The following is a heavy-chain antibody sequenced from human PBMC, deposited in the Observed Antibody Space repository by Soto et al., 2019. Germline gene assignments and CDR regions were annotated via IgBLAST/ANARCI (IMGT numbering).Heavy chain of an antibody. CDR1: GDSISSSNNY. CDR2: MYNGGST. CDR3: AGWELLRGVDY. V-gene: IGHV4-39*07. Sequence: PSETLSLTCTVSGDSISSSNNYWGWIRQPPGKGLEWIGSMYNGGSTYYNPSLKSRVTISVDTSKNQFSLKLSSVTAADTAVYYCAGWELLRGVDYWGQGNLVTVSS. J-gene: IGHJ4*02. D-gene: IGHD1-26*01.